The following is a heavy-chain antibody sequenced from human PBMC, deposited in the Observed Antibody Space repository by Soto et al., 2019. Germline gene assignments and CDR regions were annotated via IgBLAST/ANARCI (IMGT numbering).Heavy chain of an antibody. J-gene: IGHJ4*02. CDR1: GFTFINYG. D-gene: IGHD5-12*01. CDR2: ITSSSDYT. CDR3: SRGTAGYEFYFDD. V-gene: IGHV3-21*01. Sequence: PGGFLRLSCAASGFTFINYGINWVRQAPGKGLEWVSSITSSSDYTFYADSLKGRFTVSRDNAKNSLYLQMNSLRVDDTAVYYCSRGTAGYEFYFDDWGQGTLVTVSS.